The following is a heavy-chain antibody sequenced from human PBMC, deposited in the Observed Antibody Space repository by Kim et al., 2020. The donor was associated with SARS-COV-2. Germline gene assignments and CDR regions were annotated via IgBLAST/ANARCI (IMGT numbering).Heavy chain of an antibody. V-gene: IGHV4-61*02. CDR3: ARTYYDYVWGSYRRNWFDP. J-gene: IGHJ5*02. CDR1: GGSISSGSYY. Sequence: SETLSLTCTVSGGSISSGSYYWSWIRQPAGKGLEWIGRIYTSGSTNYNPSLKSRVTISVDTSKNQFSLKLSSVTAADTAVYYCARTYYDYVWGSYRRNWFDPWGQGTLVTVSS. D-gene: IGHD3-16*02. CDR2: IYTSGST.